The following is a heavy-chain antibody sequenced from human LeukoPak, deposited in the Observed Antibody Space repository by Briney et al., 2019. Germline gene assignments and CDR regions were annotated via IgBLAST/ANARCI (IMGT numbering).Heavy chain of an antibody. Sequence: GGSLRLYCAASGFTFSSYDMHWVRQATGKGLEWVSAIGTAGDTYYPGSVKGRFTISRENAKNSLYLQMNSLRAGDTAVYYCARGWPGIAVAGPSWVWGQGTTVTVSS. CDR3: ARGWPGIAVAGPSWV. D-gene: IGHD6-19*01. CDR1: GFTFSSYD. V-gene: IGHV3-13*01. J-gene: IGHJ6*02. CDR2: IGTAGDT.